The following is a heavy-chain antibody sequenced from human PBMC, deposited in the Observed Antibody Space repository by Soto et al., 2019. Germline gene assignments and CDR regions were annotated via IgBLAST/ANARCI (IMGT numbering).Heavy chain of an antibody. Sequence: ASVKVSCKASGNTFTNFGVTWVRQAPGQGLEWMGWISAYTDDPNYAQKFQGRVTMTIDTSTSTAYLDLRSLTSDDAAVYYCARVIPGAEAWFDPWGQGTLVTVSS. CDR3: ARVIPGAEAWFDP. J-gene: IGHJ5*02. CDR1: GNTFTNFG. D-gene: IGHD2-2*01. CDR2: ISAYTDDP. V-gene: IGHV1-18*01.